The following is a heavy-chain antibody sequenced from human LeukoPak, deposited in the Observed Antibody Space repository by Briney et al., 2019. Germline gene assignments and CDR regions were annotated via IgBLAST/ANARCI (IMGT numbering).Heavy chain of an antibody. Sequence: GGSLRLSCAASGFTFSSYWMHWVRQAPGKGLVWVSRINSDESSTSYADSVKGRFTISRDNAKNTLYLQMNSLRAEDTAVYYCARDALGSFQEYNWFDPWGQGTLVTVSS. J-gene: IGHJ5*02. CDR3: ARDALGSFQEYNWFDP. V-gene: IGHV3-74*01. CDR1: GFTFSSYW. D-gene: IGHD1-26*01. CDR2: INSDESST.